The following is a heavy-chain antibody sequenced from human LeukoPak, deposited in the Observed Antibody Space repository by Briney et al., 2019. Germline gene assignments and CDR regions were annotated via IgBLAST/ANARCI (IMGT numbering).Heavy chain of an antibody. CDR1: GFTFSDYY. Sequence: GGSLRLSCAASGFTFSDYYVSWIRQAPGKGLEWVSYISSSGSATYYADSVKGRFTISRDNAKNSLFLQMGSLRAEDTAVYYRARVSGGDYFDYWGQGTLVTVPS. J-gene: IGHJ4*02. V-gene: IGHV3-11*01. CDR2: ISSSGSAT. CDR3: ARVSGGDYFDY. D-gene: IGHD6-25*01.